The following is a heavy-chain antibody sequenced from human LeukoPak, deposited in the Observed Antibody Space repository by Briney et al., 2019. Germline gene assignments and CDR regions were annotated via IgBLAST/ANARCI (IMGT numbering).Heavy chain of an antibody. V-gene: IGHV1-46*01. CDR1: GYIFIGYY. CDR3: AREGELLGAFDI. CDR2: INCAGGST. D-gene: IGHD1-7*01. J-gene: IGHJ3*02. Sequence: GASVKVSCKASGYIFIGYYMHWVRQAPGQGLEWMGIINCAGGSTRYAQKFQGRVTMTRDTSTSTVYMELSSLRSEDTAVYYCAREGELLGAFDIWGQGTMVTVSS.